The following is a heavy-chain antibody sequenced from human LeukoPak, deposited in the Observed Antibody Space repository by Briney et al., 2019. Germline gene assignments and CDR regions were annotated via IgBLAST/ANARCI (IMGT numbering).Heavy chain of an antibody. Sequence: PGGSLRLSCAASGFTFSSYGMRWVRQAPGKGLEWVAVISYDGSNKYYADSVKGRFTISRDNSKNTLYLQMKSLRDEDTAVYYCGKGPFCGGACYFPDYWGQGTLVTVSS. D-gene: IGHD2-21*02. CDR3: GKGPFCGGACYFPDY. J-gene: IGHJ4*02. V-gene: IGHV3-30*18. CDR2: ISYDGSNK. CDR1: GFTFSSYG.